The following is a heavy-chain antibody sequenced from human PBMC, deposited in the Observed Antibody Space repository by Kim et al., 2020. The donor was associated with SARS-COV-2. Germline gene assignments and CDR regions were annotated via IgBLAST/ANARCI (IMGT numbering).Heavy chain of an antibody. J-gene: IGHJ3*02. CDR1: GFTFSSYG. CDR2: ISYDGSNK. CDR3: ARDRAIINYYDKRYAFDI. D-gene: IGHD3-22*01. V-gene: IGHV3-33*05. Sequence: GGSLRLSCAASGFTFSSYGMHWVRQAPGKGLEWVAVISYDGSNKYYADSVKGRFTISRDNSKNTLYLQMNSLRAEDTAVYYCARDRAIINYYDKRYAFDIWGQGTMVTVSS.